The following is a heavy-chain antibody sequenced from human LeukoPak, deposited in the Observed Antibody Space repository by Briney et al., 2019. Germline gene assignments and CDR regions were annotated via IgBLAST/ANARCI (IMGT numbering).Heavy chain of an antibody. D-gene: IGHD2-2*01. CDR1: GGSISSGGYY. V-gene: IGHV4-31*03. CDR3: AREDIVVVPAAFDY. J-gene: IGHJ4*02. Sequence: SETLSLTCTVSGGSISSGGYYWSWIRQHPGKGLEWIGYVYYSGSTYYNPSLKSRVTISVDTSKNQFSLKLSSVTAADTAVYHCAREDIVVVPAAFDYWGQGTLVTVSS. CDR2: VYYSGST.